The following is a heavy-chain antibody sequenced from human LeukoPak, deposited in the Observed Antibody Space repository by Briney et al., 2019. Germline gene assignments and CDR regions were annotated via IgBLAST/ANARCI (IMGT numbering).Heavy chain of an antibody. CDR2: IRYDGSNK. CDR3: ARDSDGNYYYGMDV. D-gene: IGHD4-17*01. Sequence: GGSLRLSCAASGFTFSSYGMHWVRQVPGKGLEWVAFIRYDGSNKYYADSVKGRFTISRDNSKNTLYLQMNSLRAEDTAVYYCARDSDGNYYYGMDVWGQGTTVTVSS. CDR1: GFTFSSYG. V-gene: IGHV3-30*02. J-gene: IGHJ6*02.